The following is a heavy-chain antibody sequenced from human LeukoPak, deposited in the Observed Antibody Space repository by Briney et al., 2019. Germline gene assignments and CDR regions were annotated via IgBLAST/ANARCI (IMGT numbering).Heavy chain of an antibody. CDR3: ARGALLWFGESYMDV. V-gene: IGHV4-4*07. CDR2: IYTSGST. CDR1: GGSISSYY. D-gene: IGHD3-10*01. Sequence: SETLSLTCTVSGGSISSYYWSWIRQPAGKGLEWIGRIYTSGSTNYNPSLKSRVTMSVDTSKNQFSLKLSSVTAADTAVYYCARGALLWFGESYMDVWGQGTTVTVSS. J-gene: IGHJ6*02.